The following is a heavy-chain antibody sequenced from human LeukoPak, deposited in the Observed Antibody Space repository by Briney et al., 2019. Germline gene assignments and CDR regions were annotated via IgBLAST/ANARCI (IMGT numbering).Heavy chain of an antibody. Sequence: SETLSLTCTVSGGSISSSSYYWGWIRQPPGKGLEWIGNIYYSGSTNYNPSLKSRVTISVDTSKNQFSLKLSSVTAADTAVYYCARLDAAAGRYLQFFYWGQGTLVTVSS. CDR2: IYYSGST. V-gene: IGHV4-39*07. CDR1: GGSISSSSYY. CDR3: ARLDAAAGRYLQFFY. J-gene: IGHJ4*02. D-gene: IGHD5-24*01.